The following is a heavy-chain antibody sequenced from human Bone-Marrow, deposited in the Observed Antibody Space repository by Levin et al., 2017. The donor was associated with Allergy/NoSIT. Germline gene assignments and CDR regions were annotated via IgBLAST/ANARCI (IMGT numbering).Heavy chain of an antibody. D-gene: IGHD3-3*01. CDR2: ISGSGGST. Sequence: GGSLRLSCAASGFTFSSYAMSWVRQAPGKGLEWVSAISGSGGSTYYADSVKGRFTISRDNSKNTLYLQMNSLRAEDTAVYYCAKASSFGGAKGGLSYYFDYWGQGTLVTVSS. J-gene: IGHJ4*02. CDR3: AKASSFGGAKGGLSYYFDY. CDR1: GFTFSSYA. V-gene: IGHV3-23*01.